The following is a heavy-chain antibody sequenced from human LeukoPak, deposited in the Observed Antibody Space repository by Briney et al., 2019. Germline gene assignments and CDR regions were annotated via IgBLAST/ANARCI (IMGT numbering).Heavy chain of an antibody. J-gene: IGHJ4*02. CDR2: IDQDGSAE. Sequence: GGSLRLSCAASGFTFSNYWMSWVRQSPGRGLEWVANIDQDGSAEYYVDSVGGRFTVSRDNAKNSLYLQIDSLRAEDTAVYYCARADNYGSILDYWGRGNLVTVSS. V-gene: IGHV3-7*04. CDR3: ARADNYGSILDY. D-gene: IGHD3-10*01. CDR1: GFTFSNYW.